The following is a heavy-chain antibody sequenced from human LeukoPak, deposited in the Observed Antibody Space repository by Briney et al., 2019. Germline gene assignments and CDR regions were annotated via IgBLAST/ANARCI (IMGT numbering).Heavy chain of an antibody. J-gene: IGHJ3*02. CDR2: INHSGST. V-gene: IGHV4-34*01. D-gene: IGHD5-18*01. CDR3: ANTRGYNYGYYAFDI. CDR1: GGSISSYY. Sequence: SETLSLTCTVSGGSISSYYWSWIRQPPGKGLEWIGEINHSGSTNYNPSLKSRVTISVDTSKNQFSLKLSSVTAADTAVYYCANTRGYNYGYYAFDIWGQGTMVTVSS.